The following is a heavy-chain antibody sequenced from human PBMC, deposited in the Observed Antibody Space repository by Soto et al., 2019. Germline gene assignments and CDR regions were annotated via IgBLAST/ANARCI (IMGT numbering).Heavy chain of an antibody. V-gene: IGHV4-39*01. CDR3: ASLGLAAAGYYYYGMDV. Sequence: SLTCTVSGGSISSSSYYWGWIRQPPGKGLEWIGSIYYSGSTYYNPSLKSRVTISVDTSKNQFSLKLSSVTAADTAVYYCASLGLAAAGYYYYGMDVWGQGTTVTVSS. J-gene: IGHJ6*02. CDR1: GGSISSSSYY. CDR2: IYYSGST. D-gene: IGHD6-13*01.